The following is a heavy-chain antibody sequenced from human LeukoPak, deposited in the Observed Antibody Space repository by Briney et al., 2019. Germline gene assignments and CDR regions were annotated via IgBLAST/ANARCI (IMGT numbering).Heavy chain of an antibody. J-gene: IGHJ4*02. CDR2: ISGSGGST. V-gene: IGHV3-23*01. CDR1: GFTFNSYA. D-gene: IGHD6-19*01. Sequence: GGSLRLSCAASGFTFNSYAMSWVRQAPGKGLEWVSAISGSGGSTYYAESVKGRFTISRDNSKNTLYLQMNSLRAEDTAVYYCAKGGGWLYYFDYWGQGTLVTVSS. CDR3: AKGGGWLYYFDY.